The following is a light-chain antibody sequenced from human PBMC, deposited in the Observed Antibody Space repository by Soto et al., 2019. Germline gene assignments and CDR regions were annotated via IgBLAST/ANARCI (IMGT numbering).Light chain of an antibody. V-gene: IGLV2-14*03. Sequence: QSVLTQPASVSGSPGQSITISCTGTSSDVGGYNYVSWYQHHPGKAPKLMIFDVSNRPSGVSSRFSGSKSGNTASLTISGLQPEYEADYYCSSYTTSNTRQIVFGTGTKVTVL. CDR3: SSYTTSNTRQIV. CDR2: DVS. J-gene: IGLJ1*01. CDR1: SSDVGGYNY.